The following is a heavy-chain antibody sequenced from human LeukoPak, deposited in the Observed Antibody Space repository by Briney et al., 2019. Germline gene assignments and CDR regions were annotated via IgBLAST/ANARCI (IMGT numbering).Heavy chain of an antibody. J-gene: IGHJ4*02. D-gene: IGHD4-17*01. CDR2: GDYSGGT. V-gene: IGHV4-39*07. CDR3: ARVPLHYGDYLFDY. Sequence: PSETLSLTCTVSGDSFSSVTDYWAWIRQPPGKGLEWIASGDYSGGTYYNPSLESRVAISVDTSKNQFSLKLSSVTAADTAVYYCARVPLHYGDYLFDYWGQGTLVTVSS. CDR1: GDSFSSVTDY.